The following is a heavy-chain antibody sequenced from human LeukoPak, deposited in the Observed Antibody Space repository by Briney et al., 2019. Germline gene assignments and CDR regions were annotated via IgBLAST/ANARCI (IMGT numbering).Heavy chain of an antibody. Sequence: GGSLRLSCAASGFTFSSYAMTWVRQAPGKGLEWVSAISGSGGSTYYADSVKGRFTISRDNSKNTLYLQMNSLRAEDTAVYYCAHPTEYSSSWYGNWFDPWGQGTLVTVSS. V-gene: IGHV3-23*01. CDR3: AHPTEYSSSWYGNWFDP. CDR1: GFTFSSYA. J-gene: IGHJ5*02. CDR2: ISGSGGST. D-gene: IGHD6-13*01.